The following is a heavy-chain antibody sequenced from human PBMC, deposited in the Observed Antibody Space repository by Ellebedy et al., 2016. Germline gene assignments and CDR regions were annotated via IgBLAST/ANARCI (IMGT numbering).Heavy chain of an antibody. CDR3: AVGGYLFDY. Sequence: GESLKISXAASGFTFSSYSMNWVRQAPGKGLEWVSYISSSSSTIYYADSVKGRFTISRDNAKNSLYLQMNSLRAEDTAVYYCAVGGYLFDYWGQGTLVTVSS. CDR2: ISSSSSTI. CDR1: GFTFSSYS. V-gene: IGHV3-48*04. D-gene: IGHD5-12*01. J-gene: IGHJ4*02.